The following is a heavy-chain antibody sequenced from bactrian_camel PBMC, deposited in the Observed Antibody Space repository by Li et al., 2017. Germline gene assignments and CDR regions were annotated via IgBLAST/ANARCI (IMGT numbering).Heavy chain of an antibody. D-gene: IGHD2*01. V-gene: IGHV3S55*01. CDR3: AESSGPSGKRCYTSRLLSPADFPY. CDR2: ISHAGAT. J-gene: IGHJ6*01. CDR1: RVTY. Sequence: VESGGGSVQAGGSLRLSCTASRVTYMAWFRQAPGMEREAVATISHAGATAYAESVEGRFTISKDNANNTLYLQMNSLKPDDTAMYYCAESSGPSGKRCYTSRLLSPADFPYWGEGTQVTVS.